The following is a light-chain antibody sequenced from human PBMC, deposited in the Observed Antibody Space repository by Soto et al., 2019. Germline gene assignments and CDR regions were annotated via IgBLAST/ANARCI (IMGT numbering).Light chain of an antibody. Sequence: DLPMTQSPSSLSASVGDRVTITCRASQGIRSDLGWYQQKPGKAPKRLIHAASSLQSGVPSRFSGSGSGTDFTLTITSLQPEDFATYYCLQHNSYPLTFGGGTKVEIK. CDR2: AAS. CDR3: LQHNSYPLT. CDR1: QGIRSD. V-gene: IGKV1-17*01. J-gene: IGKJ4*01.